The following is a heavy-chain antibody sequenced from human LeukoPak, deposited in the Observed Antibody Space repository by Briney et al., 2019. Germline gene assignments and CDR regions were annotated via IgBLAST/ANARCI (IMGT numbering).Heavy chain of an antibody. D-gene: IGHD2-2*01. CDR2: VYYSGST. CDR3: ARTDIVVVPAADPLYYYYGMDV. Sequence: PSETLSLTCTVSGGSISPYYWSWIRQHPGKGLEWIGYVYYSGSTYYNPSLKSRVTISVDTSKNQFSLKLSSVTAADTAVYYCARTDIVVVPAADPLYYYYGMDVWGQGTTVTVSS. CDR1: GGSISPYY. J-gene: IGHJ6*02. V-gene: IGHV4-59*06.